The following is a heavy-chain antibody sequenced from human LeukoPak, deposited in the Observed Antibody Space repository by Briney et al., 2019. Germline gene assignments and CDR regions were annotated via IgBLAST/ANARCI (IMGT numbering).Heavy chain of an antibody. CDR2: IYYSGST. CDR3: ARAHSGSYCNFDY. V-gene: IGHV4-59*08. D-gene: IGHD1-26*01. J-gene: IGHJ4*02. CDR1: GGSISSYY. Sequence: SETLSLTCTVSGGSISSYYWSWIRQPPGKGLEWIGYIYYSGSTNYNPSLKSRVTISVDTSKNQFSLKLSSVTAADTAVYYCARAHSGSYCNFDYWGQGTLVTVSS.